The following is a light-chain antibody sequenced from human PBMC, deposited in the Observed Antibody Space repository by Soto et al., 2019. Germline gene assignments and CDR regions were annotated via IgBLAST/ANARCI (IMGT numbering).Light chain of an antibody. CDR2: VAS. Sequence: EIVLTQSPGSLSLSPGEGATLSGRASQRVSSSFFAWYQQKPGQAPSLLIYVASRRATGVPDRFSGSGSGTDFTLSISRLEPEDFAVYYCQQYESSVTFGQGTKVEIK. CDR3: QQYESSVT. J-gene: IGKJ1*01. V-gene: IGKV3-20*01. CDR1: QRVSSSF.